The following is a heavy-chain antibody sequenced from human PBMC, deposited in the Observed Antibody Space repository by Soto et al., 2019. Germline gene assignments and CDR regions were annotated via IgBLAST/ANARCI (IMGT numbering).Heavy chain of an antibody. D-gene: IGHD3-10*01. V-gene: IGHV3-74*01. CDR2: ISDGGGRA. CDR3: TRGPRPSSVGTGAF. J-gene: IGHJ4*02. Sequence: GGSLRLSCTASGFTFSMYLMHWVRQVPGKGPEWVSRISDGGGRADYADSVKGRFTISRDNAKNTLYLEMHVLRADDTAVYYCTRGPRPSSVGTGAFWGQGTPVTVS. CDR1: GFTFSMYL.